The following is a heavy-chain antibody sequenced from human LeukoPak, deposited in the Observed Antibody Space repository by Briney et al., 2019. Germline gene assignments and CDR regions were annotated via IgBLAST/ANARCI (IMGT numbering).Heavy chain of an antibody. Sequence: SETLSLTCTVSGGSISNYYWSWIRQPPGKGLEWIGYIYYSGNTNYNPSLKSRVTISVDTSKNQFSLKLSSVTAADTAVYYCVRENYSSGWYGIIDYWGQGTLVTVSS. D-gene: IGHD6-19*01. CDR3: VRENYSSGWYGIIDY. V-gene: IGHV4-59*01. CDR2: IYYSGNT. CDR1: GGSISNYY. J-gene: IGHJ4*02.